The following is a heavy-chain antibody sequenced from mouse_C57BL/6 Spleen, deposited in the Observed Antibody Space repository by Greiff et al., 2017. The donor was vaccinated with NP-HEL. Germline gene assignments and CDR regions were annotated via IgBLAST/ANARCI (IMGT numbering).Heavy chain of an antibody. D-gene: IGHD2-5*01. V-gene: IGHV6-6*01. CDR2: IRNKANNHAT. CDR1: GFTFSDAW. CDR3: TRGRPRYSNYYFDS. J-gene: IGHJ2*01. Sequence: EVHLVESGGGLVQPGGSMKLSCAASGFTFSDAWMDWVRQSPEKGLEWVAEIRNKANNHATYYAESVKGRFTISRDDSKSSVYLQMNSLRAEDTGIYYCTRGRPRYSNYYFDSWGQGTTLTVSS.